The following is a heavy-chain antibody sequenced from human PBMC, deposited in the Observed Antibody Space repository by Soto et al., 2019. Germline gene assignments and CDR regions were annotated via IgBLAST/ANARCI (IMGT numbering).Heavy chain of an antibody. V-gene: IGHV3-73*02. CDR3: STFDTSLFTDY. Sequence: VQLVESGGGLVQPGGSLKLSCAASGLMLSGSALHWVRQAPGNGLEWVGRIRSKADSDATAYDASVTGRFTVSRDDLKNTAYLQMNNLKTGDTAVYFCSTFDTSLFTDYWGQGTLVTVSS. D-gene: IGHD3-22*01. J-gene: IGHJ4*02. CDR2: IRSKADSDAT. CDR1: GLMLSGSA.